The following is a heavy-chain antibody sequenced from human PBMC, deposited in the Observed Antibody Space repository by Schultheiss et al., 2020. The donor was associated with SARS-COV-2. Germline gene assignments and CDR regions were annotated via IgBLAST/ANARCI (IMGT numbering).Heavy chain of an antibody. CDR3: ASVRGDYGHLDY. Sequence: ASVKVSCKASGYTFTSYYMHWVRQASGQGLEWMGIINPSGGSTSYAQKFQGRVTMTRDTSTSTVYMELSSLRSEDTAVYYCASVRGDYGHLDYWGQGTLVTVSS. D-gene: IGHD2-21*02. V-gene: IGHV1-46*01. CDR2: INPSGGST. CDR1: GYTFTSYY. J-gene: IGHJ4*02.